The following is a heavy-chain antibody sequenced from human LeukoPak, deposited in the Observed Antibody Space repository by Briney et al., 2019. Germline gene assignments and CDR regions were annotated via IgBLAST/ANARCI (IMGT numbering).Heavy chain of an antibody. V-gene: IGHV4-38-2*01. J-gene: IGHJ4*02. D-gene: IGHD1-26*01. Sequence: PSETLSLTCAVSGYSISSGYYWGWIRQPPGKGLEWIGSIYHSGSTYYNPSLRSRVTISVDTSKNQFSLKLSSVTAADTAVYYCARYSGSLIRGEGDYWGQGTLVTVSS. CDR3: ARYSGSLIRGEGDY. CDR1: GYSISSGYY. CDR2: IYHSGST.